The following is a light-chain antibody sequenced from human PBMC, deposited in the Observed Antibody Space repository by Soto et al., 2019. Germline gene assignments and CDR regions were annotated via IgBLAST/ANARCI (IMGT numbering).Light chain of an antibody. CDR1: QDIEKW. CDR3: HQAGTFPFT. Sequence: DIQLTQSPSSVSASVGDSLNITCRASQDIEKWLAWYQQKPGRAPKVLIYAASHLESGVPSRFSGSGSGTEFSLTISSLQTGDFATYFCHQAGTFPFTFGPGTKVDIK. CDR2: AAS. J-gene: IGKJ3*01. V-gene: IGKV1-12*01.